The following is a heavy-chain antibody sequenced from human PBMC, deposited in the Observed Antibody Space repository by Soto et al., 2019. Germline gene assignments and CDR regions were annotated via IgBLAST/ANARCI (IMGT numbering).Heavy chain of an antibody. J-gene: IGHJ6*02. Sequence: SVKVSCKASGGTFSSYAISWVRQAPGQGLEWMGGIIPIFGTANYAQKFQGRVTITADESTSTAYMELSSLRSEDTAVYYCASHTDSYSGSFPDYYYGMDVWGQGTTVTVSS. CDR2: IIPIFGTA. CDR3: ASHTDSYSGSFPDYYYGMDV. D-gene: IGHD6-13*01. V-gene: IGHV1-69*13. CDR1: GGTFSSYA.